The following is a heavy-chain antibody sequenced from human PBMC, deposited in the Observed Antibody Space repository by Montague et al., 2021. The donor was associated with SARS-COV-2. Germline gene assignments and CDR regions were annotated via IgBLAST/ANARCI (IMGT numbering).Heavy chain of an antibody. V-gene: IGHV4-59*01. CDR1: GTPFYPYH. Sequence: SETLSLTCAVSGTPFYPYHWSWVRQPPGKGLEFIGYIYDDGSTNYNPSLKSRVTISIDMSKNQFFMNLSSVTAADTAVYYCARINDILTGDVYGMDVWGQGTTVTVSS. D-gene: IGHD3-9*01. CDR3: ARINDILTGDVYGMDV. J-gene: IGHJ6*02. CDR2: IYDDGST.